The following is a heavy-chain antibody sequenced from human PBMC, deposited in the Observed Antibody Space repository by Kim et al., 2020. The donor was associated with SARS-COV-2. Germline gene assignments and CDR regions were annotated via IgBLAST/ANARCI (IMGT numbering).Heavy chain of an antibody. Sequence: GGSLRLSCAASGFTFSSYGMHWVRQAPGKGLEWVAVIWYDGSNKYYADSVKGRFTISRDNSKNTLYLQMNSLRAEDTAVYYCAREIGQSYYGSGSPPPLRYWGQGTLVTVSS. V-gene: IGHV3-33*01. CDR3: AREIGQSYYGSGSPPPLRY. CDR2: IWYDGSNK. D-gene: IGHD3-10*01. CDR1: GFTFSSYG. J-gene: IGHJ4*02.